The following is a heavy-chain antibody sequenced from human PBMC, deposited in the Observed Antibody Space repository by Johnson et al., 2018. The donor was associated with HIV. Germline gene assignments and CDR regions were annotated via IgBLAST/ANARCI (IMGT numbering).Heavy chain of an antibody. CDR2: IGTAGDT. V-gene: IGHV3-13*01. Sequence: VQLVESGGGVVQPGGSLRLSCAASGFSVSTYDMHWVRQATGKGLDWVSVIGTAGDTYYLGPVQCRFTISRENAKNSLYLQMNSLRAGDTAVYYCARAGRWSGDTFDIWGQGTMVTVSS. J-gene: IGHJ3*02. CDR3: ARAGRWSGDTFDI. CDR1: GFSVSTYD. D-gene: IGHD3-10*01.